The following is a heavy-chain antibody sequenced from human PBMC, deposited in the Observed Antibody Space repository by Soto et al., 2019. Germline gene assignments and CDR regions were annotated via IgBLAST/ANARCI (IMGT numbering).Heavy chain of an antibody. D-gene: IGHD4-17*01. V-gene: IGHV4-39*01. CDR2: IYYSGST. Sequence: PSETLSLTCTVSGGSISSSSYYWGWIRQPPGKGLEWIGSIYYSGSTYYNPSLKSRVTISVDTSKNQFSLKLSSVTAADKAVYYCARQDLQATVVPWGQGTTVTVSS. CDR1: GGSISSSSYY. J-gene: IGHJ6*02. CDR3: ARQDLQATVVP.